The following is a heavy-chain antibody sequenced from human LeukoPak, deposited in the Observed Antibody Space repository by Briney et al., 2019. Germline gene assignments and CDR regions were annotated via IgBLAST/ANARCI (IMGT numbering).Heavy chain of an antibody. Sequence: SETLSLTCTVSGGSISGYYWSWIRQPPGKGLEWIGEINHSGSTNYNPSLKSRVTISVDTSKNQFSLKLSSVTAADTAVYYCARAPLGYCSGGSCYLDAFDIWGQGTMVTVSS. CDR2: INHSGST. CDR3: ARAPLGYCSGGSCYLDAFDI. D-gene: IGHD2-15*01. CDR1: GGSISGYY. J-gene: IGHJ3*02. V-gene: IGHV4-34*01.